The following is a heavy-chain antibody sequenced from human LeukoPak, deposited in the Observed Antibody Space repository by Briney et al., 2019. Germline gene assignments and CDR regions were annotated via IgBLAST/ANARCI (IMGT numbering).Heavy chain of an antibody. J-gene: IGHJ4*02. CDR1: GFTFSNYA. V-gene: IGHV3-7*01. Sequence: GGSLRLSCAASGFTFSNYAMSWVRQAPGKGLEWVANIKQDGSEKYYVDSVKGRFTISRDNAKNSLYLQMNSLRAEDTAVYYCARDHDCGGDCYSGYWGQGPLVTVSS. D-gene: IGHD2-21*02. CDR2: IKQDGSEK. CDR3: ARDHDCGGDCYSGY.